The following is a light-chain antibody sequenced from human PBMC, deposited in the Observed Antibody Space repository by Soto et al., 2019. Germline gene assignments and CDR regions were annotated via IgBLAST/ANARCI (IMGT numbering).Light chain of an antibody. V-gene: IGKV3-15*01. CDR2: GAS. Sequence: EIILTQSPGTLSLSPGERATLSCRAIQSVSSGYLAWYQQKPGQAPRLLIIGASARATGVPDRFSGSGSGTEFTLTISSLQSEDFAVYYCQQYNNWPPITFGQGTRLEIK. CDR3: QQYNNWPPIT. CDR1: QSVSSGY. J-gene: IGKJ5*01.